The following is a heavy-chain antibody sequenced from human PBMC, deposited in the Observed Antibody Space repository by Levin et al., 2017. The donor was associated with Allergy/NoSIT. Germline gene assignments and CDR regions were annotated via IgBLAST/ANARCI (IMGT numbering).Heavy chain of an antibody. J-gene: IGHJ4*02. CDR2: ISYDGRKL. D-gene: IGHD3-10*01. CDR1: GFSIGHFA. CDR3: ARDFNPDGTTPLQWVGEVDY. V-gene: IGHV3-30*04. Sequence: GGSLRLSCATSGFSIGHFALHWVRQAPGKGLEWVAVISYDGRKLYYADSVKGRFTISRDNSRNTLSLQMNSLRVEDTALYYCARDFNPDGTTPLQWVGEVDYWGQGTLVTVSS.